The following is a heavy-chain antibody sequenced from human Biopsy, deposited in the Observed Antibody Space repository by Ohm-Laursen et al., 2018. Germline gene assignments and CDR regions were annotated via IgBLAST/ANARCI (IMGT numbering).Heavy chain of an antibody. CDR3: ARGDYFDSNGYFWFDP. CDR2: IFNSANT. J-gene: IGHJ5*02. Sequence: SDTLSLTCTVSGGSIRSGGSYWSSIRQRPGKGLEWIGYIFNSANTYYNPSLKNLITISGDTSKNQFSLKLNSVTAADTAVYYCARGDYFDSNGYFWFDPWGQGTLVTVSS. CDR1: GGSIRSGGSY. V-gene: IGHV4-31*01. D-gene: IGHD3-22*01.